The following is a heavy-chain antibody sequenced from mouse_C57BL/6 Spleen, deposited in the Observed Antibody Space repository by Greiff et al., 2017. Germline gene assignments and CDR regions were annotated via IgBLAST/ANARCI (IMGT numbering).Heavy chain of an antibody. CDR2: INPNNGGT. Sequence: EVKLQESGPELVKPGASVKMSCKASGYTFTDYNMHWVKQSHGKSLEWIGYINPNNGGTSYNQKFKGKATLTVNKSSSTAYMELRSLTSEDSAVYYCARGLRLRRDYFDYWGQGTTLTVSS. CDR3: ARGLRLRRDYFDY. V-gene: IGHV1-22*01. J-gene: IGHJ2*01. D-gene: IGHD3-2*02. CDR1: GYTFTDYN.